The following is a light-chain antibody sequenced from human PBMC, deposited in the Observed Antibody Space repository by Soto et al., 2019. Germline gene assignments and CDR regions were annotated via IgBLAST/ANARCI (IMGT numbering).Light chain of an antibody. J-gene: IGKJ2*01. CDR1: QDISNS. CDR3: QHYDNLPRYT. Sequence: DIQMTQSPSSLSTSVGERVTITCQASQDISNSLNWYQQKPGKAPNLLIYEASKLQTGVPSRFSGGGSGTYFTFTISNLQPEDIATYYCQHYDNLPRYTFGLGTKLEIK. CDR2: EAS. V-gene: IGKV1-33*01.